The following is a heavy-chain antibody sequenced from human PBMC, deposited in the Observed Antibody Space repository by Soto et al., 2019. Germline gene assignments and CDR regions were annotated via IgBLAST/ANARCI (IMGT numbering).Heavy chain of an antibody. V-gene: IGHV3-64*01. CDR2: ISSNGGST. CDR3: ARTYSSSWLSSSHFDY. J-gene: IGHJ4*02. D-gene: IGHD6-13*01. CDR1: GFTFSSYA. Sequence: GGSLRLSCAASGFTFSSYAMHWVRQAPGKGLEYVSAISSNGGSTYYANSVKGRFTISRDNPKNTLYLQMGSLRAEDMAVYYCARTYSSSWLSSSHFDYWGQGTLVTVSS.